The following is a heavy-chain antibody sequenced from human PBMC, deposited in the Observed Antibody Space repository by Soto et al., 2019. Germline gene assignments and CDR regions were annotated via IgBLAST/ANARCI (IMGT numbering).Heavy chain of an antibody. CDR1: GYTLTELS. V-gene: IGHV1-24*01. D-gene: IGHD6-6*01. J-gene: IGHJ3*02. Sequence: ASVKVSCKVSGYTLTELSMHWVRQAPGKGLEWTGGFDPEDGETIYAQKFQGRVTMTEDTSTDTAYMELSSLRSEDTAVYYYATVPSSSGAFDIWGQGTMVTVSS. CDR2: FDPEDGET. CDR3: ATVPSSSGAFDI.